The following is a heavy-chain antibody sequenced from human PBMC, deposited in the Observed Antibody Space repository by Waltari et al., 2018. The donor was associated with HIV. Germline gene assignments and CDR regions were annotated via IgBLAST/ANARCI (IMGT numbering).Heavy chain of an antibody. CDR1: GFTFSSHW. V-gene: IGHV3-7*01. CDR2: IKPDGRDT. Sequence: EVQLVESGGGLVQPGESLRLSCAASGFTFSSHWMSWVRQAPGRGVGWVANIKPDGRDTYYGDSVKGRFTISRDNAKTSLYLQMNSLRAEDTAVYFCAREYFYESSGYYYRSTFDYWGQGTLVTVSS. D-gene: IGHD3-22*01. J-gene: IGHJ4*02. CDR3: AREYFYESSGYYYRSTFDY.